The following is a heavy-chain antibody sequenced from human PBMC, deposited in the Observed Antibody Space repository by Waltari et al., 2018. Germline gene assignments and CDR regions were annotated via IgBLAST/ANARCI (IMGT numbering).Heavy chain of an antibody. D-gene: IGHD1-26*01. Sequence: QVQLQESGPGLVTPSETLSLTCAVSGYSISSGNYWGWIRQSPGKGLEYIGYISGSSGTTNYYPSLKSRVTISKDTSKNQFSLRLSSVTAADTAVYYCAKSQWELFGSLDVRGRGVLVTVSS. J-gene: IGHJ4*02. CDR2: ISGSSGTT. V-gene: IGHV4-38-2*01. CDR1: GYSISSGNY. CDR3: AKSQWELFGSLDV.